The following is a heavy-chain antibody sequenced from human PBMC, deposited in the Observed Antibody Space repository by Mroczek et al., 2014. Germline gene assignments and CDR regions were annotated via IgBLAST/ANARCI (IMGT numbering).Heavy chain of an antibody. Sequence: QVQLVQSGGGVVQPGRSLRLSCAASGFTFSSYAMHWVRQAPGKGLEWVAVISYDGSNKYYADSVKGRFTISRDNSKNTLYLQMNSLRAEDTAVYYCARDKSSSLYYYYGMDVWGQGTTVTVS. CDR1: GFTFSSYA. D-gene: IGHD6-6*01. CDR3: ARDKSSSLYYYYGMDV. V-gene: IGHV3-30-3*01. CDR2: ISYDGSNK. J-gene: IGHJ6*02.